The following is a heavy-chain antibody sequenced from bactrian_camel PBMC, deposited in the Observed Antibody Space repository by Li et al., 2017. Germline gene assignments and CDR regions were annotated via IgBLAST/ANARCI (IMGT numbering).Heavy chain of an antibody. CDR2: ISSGGSST. D-gene: IGHD2*01. CDR1: GFTFSSDA. Sequence: DVQLVESGGGLVQPGGSLRLSCAASGFTFSSDAMSWVRQAPGKGLEWVSAISSGGSSTYYADSVKGRFTISRDNAKNTLNPQMNSAKTEDTAVYYCAAGPRGFWSDYNYWGQGTQVTVS. V-gene: IGHV3S31*01. J-gene: IGHJ4*01. CDR3: AAGPRGFWSDYNY.